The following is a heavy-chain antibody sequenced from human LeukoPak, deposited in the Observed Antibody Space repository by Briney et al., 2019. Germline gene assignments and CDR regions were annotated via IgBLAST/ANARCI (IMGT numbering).Heavy chain of an antibody. V-gene: IGHV4-61*02. Sequence: SETLSLTCTVSGGSISSSSHYWSWIRQPAGEGLEWVGRIYSSGSTNYNPPLESRVTISLDTSKNQFSLNLGSVTAADTAVYYCARGRYDGSGYFFFDFWGQGTLVAVSS. J-gene: IGHJ4*02. CDR2: IYSSGST. CDR3: ARGRYDGSGYFFFDF. CDR1: GGSISSSSHY. D-gene: IGHD3-22*01.